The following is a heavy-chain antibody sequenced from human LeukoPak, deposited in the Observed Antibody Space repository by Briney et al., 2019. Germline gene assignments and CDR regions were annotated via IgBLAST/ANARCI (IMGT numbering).Heavy chain of an antibody. CDR1: GFTFSSYA. V-gene: IGHV3-23*01. J-gene: IGHJ4*02. CDR2: ISGSGGST. CDR3: AKAKRELVVITTALDY. Sequence: GGSLRLSCAASGFTFSSYAMSWVRQAPGKGLEWVSAISGSGGSTYYADSVKGRFTISRDNSKNTLYLQMNSLRAEDTAVYYCAKAKRELVVITTALDYWGQGTLVTVSS. D-gene: IGHD3-22*01.